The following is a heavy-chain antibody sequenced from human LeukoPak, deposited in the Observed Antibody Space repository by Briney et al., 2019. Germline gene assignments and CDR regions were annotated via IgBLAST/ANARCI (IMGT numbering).Heavy chain of an antibody. J-gene: IGHJ4*02. Sequence: PSETLSLTCTVSGGSISSGSYYWSWIRQPPGKGLEWIGEINHSGSTNYNPSLKSRVTISVDTSKNQFSLKLSSVTAADTAVYYCATTRGRTVGYCSSTSCYRGGYFDYWGQGTLVTVSS. CDR3: ATTRGRTVGYCSSTSCYRGGYFDY. CDR2: INHSGST. D-gene: IGHD2-2*01. CDR1: GGSISSGSYY. V-gene: IGHV4-39*07.